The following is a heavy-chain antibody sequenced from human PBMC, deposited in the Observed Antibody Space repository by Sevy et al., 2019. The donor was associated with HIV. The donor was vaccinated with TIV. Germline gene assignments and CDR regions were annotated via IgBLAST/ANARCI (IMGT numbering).Heavy chain of an antibody. Sequence: GGCLRLSCAASGFTFSSFSMNWVRQAPGKTLEWISYISSSGSSIYYADSVKGRFSISRDNAKRSLYLQMNSLRDEDTAVYYCARASCPYCGGDCLYAFNIWGQGTMVTVSS. CDR3: ARASCPYCGGDCLYAFNI. CDR2: ISSSGSSI. CDR1: GFTFSSFS. D-gene: IGHD2-21*02. J-gene: IGHJ3*02. V-gene: IGHV3-48*02.